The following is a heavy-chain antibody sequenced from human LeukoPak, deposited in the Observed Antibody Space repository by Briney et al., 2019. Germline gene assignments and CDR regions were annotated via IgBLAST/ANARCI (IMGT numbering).Heavy chain of an antibody. CDR2: IYYSGST. Sequence: SETLSLTCTVSGGSISSYYWGWIRQPPGKGLEWIGYIYYSGSTNYNPSLKSRVTISVDTSKNQFSLKLSSVTAADTAVYYCAMRYSYGYRFDYWGQGTLVTVSS. D-gene: IGHD5-18*01. CDR1: GGSISSYY. CDR3: AMRYSYGYRFDY. J-gene: IGHJ4*02. V-gene: IGHV4-59*01.